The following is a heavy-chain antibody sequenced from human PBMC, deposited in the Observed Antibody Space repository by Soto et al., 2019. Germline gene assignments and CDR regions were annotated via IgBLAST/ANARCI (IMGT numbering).Heavy chain of an antibody. CDR3: ARDSVTRVSSDIPGMDV. CDR2: IGEGGVSR. V-gene: IGHV3-23*01. Sequence: PGGSLRLSCVASGFDFRTYAMSWVRQAPGKGLEWVSVIGEGGVSRVYADAVKGRFTISRDNSKNTPYLQMTSLRVDDTAMYYCARDSVTRVSSDIPGMDVWGQGTTVTVSS. J-gene: IGHJ6*02. CDR1: GFDFRTYA. D-gene: IGHD3-10*01.